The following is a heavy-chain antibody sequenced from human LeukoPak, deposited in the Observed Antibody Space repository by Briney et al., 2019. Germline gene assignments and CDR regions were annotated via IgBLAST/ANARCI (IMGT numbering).Heavy chain of an antibody. V-gene: IGHV3-23*01. CDR1: GFTFTSYA. J-gene: IGHJ3*02. CDR2: ISGTGATT. D-gene: IGHD1-7*01. CDR3: ARVGPNWNYGLGAFDI. Sequence: GGSLRLSCAASGFTFTSYALSWVRQAPGEGLEWVSGISGTGATTYYADSVKGRFTISRDNAKTSLYLQMNSLRAEDTAVYYCARVGPNWNYGLGAFDIWGQGTMVTVSS.